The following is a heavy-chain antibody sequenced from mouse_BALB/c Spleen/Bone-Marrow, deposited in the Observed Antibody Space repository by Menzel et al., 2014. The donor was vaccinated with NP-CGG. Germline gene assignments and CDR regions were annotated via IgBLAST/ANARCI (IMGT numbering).Heavy chain of an antibody. Sequence: VQLVESGAELVKPGASVKMSCKASGYTFTSYWMHWVKQRPGQGPEWIGVIDPSDSYTSYNQKFKGKATLTVDTSSSTAYMQLSSLTSEDSAVYYCTRSRDYGNWFAYWGQGTLVTVSA. V-gene: IGHV1S127*01. D-gene: IGHD2-1*01. CDR3: TRSRDYGNWFAY. CDR1: GYTFTSYW. CDR2: IDPSDSYT. J-gene: IGHJ3*01.